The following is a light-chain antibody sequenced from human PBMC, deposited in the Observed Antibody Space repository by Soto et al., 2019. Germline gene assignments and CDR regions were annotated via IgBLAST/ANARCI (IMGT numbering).Light chain of an antibody. CDR1: SGFVGSFSL. Sequence: QSALAQPASVSGSPGQSITISCTGTSGFVGSFSLVSWYQQHPGKAPKVMISEGHRRPSGVPDRFSGSKSGNTASLTVSGLQAEDEADYYCSSYAGSNNVFGGGTKVTVL. CDR3: SSYAGSNNV. J-gene: IGLJ2*01. CDR2: EGH. V-gene: IGLV2-14*02.